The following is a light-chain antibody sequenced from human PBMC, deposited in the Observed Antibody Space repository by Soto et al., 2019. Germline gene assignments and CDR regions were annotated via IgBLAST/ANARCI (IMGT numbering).Light chain of an antibody. V-gene: IGKV3-20*01. J-gene: IGKJ1*01. CDR3: QQYGSSPPT. CDR2: GAS. CDR1: QSVSSNY. Sequence: EIVLTQSPGTLSLSPGERATLSCRASQSVSSNYLAWSQRKPGQAPRLHIYGASNRATGIPNRFSGSGSGTDFTLTITRLEPEDFVVYYCQQYGSSPPTFGQGTKVEI.